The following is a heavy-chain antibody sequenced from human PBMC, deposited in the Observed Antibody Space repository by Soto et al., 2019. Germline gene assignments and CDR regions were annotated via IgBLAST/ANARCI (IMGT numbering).Heavy chain of an antibody. J-gene: IGHJ6*03. Sequence: AGGSLRLSCAASGVTFSDYYMSLIRQAPGKGLEWVSYISSSGSSIYYADSVKGRFTISRDNAKNSLYLQMNSLRAEDTAVYYCAREGLQDYYYYYMDVWSKGTTVTVSS. CDR3: AREGLQDYYYYYMDV. CDR2: ISSSGSSI. V-gene: IGHV3-11*01. CDR1: GVTFSDYY.